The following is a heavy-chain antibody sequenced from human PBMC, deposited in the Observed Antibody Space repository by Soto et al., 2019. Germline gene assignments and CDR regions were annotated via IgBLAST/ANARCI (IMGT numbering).Heavy chain of an antibody. CDR2: LSAYNGDT. CDR1: GYTFINYG. J-gene: IGHJ3*02. D-gene: IGHD1-26*01. Sequence: QVQLVQSGAEVKKPGASVRVSCKTSGYTFINYGNTWVRQAPGQGLEWMGWLSAYNGDTSSSEKVQDRFTMTTDTSTNTVYMDLRSLRSDDTAVYYCARWSAIVGGAEALDIWGQGTMVIVSS. CDR3: ARWSAIVGGAEALDI. V-gene: IGHV1-18*01.